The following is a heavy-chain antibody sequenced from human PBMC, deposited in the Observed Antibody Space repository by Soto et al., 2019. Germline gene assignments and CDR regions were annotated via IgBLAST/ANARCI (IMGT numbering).Heavy chain of an antibody. Sequence: QVQLQESGPGLVKPSGTLSLTCAVSGGSISSSNWWSWVRQPPGKGLQWIGEIYHSGSTNYIPSLKGRVTLPVDKARNQFSLKLSSVTAADTAVYYCARRWGEGRVDYWGQGTLVTVSS. J-gene: IGHJ4*02. CDR1: GGSISSSNW. CDR2: IYHSGST. CDR3: ARRWGEGRVDY. D-gene: IGHD3-10*01. V-gene: IGHV4-4*02.